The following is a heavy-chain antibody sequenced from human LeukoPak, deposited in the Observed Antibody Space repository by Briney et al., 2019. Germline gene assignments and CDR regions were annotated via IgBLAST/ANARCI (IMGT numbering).Heavy chain of an antibody. CDR2: INPNSGGT. CDR3: AMHTIDGDYDYYYYMDV. Sequence: ASVKVSCKASGYTFTGYYMHWVRQAPGQGLEWMGWINPNSGGTNYAQKFQGRVTMTRDTSISTAYMELSRLRSDDTAVYYCAMHTIDGDYDYYYYMDVWGKGTTVTVSS. J-gene: IGHJ6*03. V-gene: IGHV1-2*02. D-gene: IGHD4-17*01. CDR1: GYTFTGYY.